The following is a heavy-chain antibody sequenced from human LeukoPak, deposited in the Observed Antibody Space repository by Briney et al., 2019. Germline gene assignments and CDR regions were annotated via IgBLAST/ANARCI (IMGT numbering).Heavy chain of an antibody. J-gene: IGHJ4*02. D-gene: IGHD6-13*01. CDR3: ARVPRGWAAGTGLGFDY. CDR2: INSDGSST. Sequence: QPGGSLRLSCAASGFTFSSYWMHWVRQAPGKGLVWVSRINSDGSSTSYADSVKGRFTISRDNAKNTLYLQMNSLRAEDTAVYYCARVPRGWAAGTGLGFDYWGQGTLVTVSS. V-gene: IGHV3-74*01. CDR1: GFTFSSYW.